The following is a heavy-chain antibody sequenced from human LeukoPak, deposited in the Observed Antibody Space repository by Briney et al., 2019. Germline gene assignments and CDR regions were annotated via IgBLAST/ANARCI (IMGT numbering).Heavy chain of an antibody. V-gene: IGHV3-15*01. CDR3: RTQPAVYYGGSDTFDI. D-gene: IGHD3-10*01. CDR1: GFTFSDYG. Sequence: GGSLRLSCAASGFTFSDYGMHWVRQAPGKGLEWVGRIKSKTNGGTTDHAAPVKGRFTISRDDSKNTLYLQMNSLKTEDTAVYYCRTQPAVYYGGSDTFDIWGQGTMVTVSS. J-gene: IGHJ3*02. CDR2: IKSKTNGGTT.